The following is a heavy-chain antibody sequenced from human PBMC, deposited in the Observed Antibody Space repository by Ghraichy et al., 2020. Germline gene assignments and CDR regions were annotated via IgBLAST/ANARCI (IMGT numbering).Heavy chain of an antibody. V-gene: IGHV1-69*13. J-gene: IGHJ6*02. CDR3: AREGGSYYQDYYYGMDV. Sequence: SSVKVSCKASGGTFSSYAISWVRQAPGQGLEWMGGIIPIFGTANYAQKLQGRVTITADESTSTAYMELSSLRSEDTAVYYCAREGGSYYQDYYYGMDVWGQGTTVTVSS. D-gene: IGHD1-26*01. CDR1: GGTFSSYA. CDR2: IIPIFGTA.